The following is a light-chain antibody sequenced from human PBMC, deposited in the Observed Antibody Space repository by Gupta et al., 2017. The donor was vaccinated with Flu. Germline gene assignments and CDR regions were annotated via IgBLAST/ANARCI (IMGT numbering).Light chain of an antibody. V-gene: IGKV1-39*01. CDR2: SAS. Sequence: PSSLSASVGDRVTITCRTSQSVANYLNWYQHKPGKVPSLLIFSASNLQTGVPSRFSGSGSGTDFTLTISRLQPEDFATYYCQQSHNTPWTFGQGTKVEIK. J-gene: IGKJ1*01. CDR1: QSVANY. CDR3: QQSHNTPWT.